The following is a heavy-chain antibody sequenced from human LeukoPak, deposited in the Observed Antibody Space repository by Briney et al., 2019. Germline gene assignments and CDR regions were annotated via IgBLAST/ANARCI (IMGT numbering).Heavy chain of an antibody. J-gene: IGHJ4*02. V-gene: IGHV4-61*02. CDR1: GGSISSGSYY. CDR3: ARQRVSYFDY. Sequence: SQTLSLTCTASGGSISSGSYYWSWIRQPAGKGLEWIGRIYTSGSTNYNPSLKSRVTISVDTSKNQFSLKLSSVTAADTAVYYCARQRVSYFDYWGQGTLVTVSS. D-gene: IGHD3-10*01. CDR2: IYTSGST.